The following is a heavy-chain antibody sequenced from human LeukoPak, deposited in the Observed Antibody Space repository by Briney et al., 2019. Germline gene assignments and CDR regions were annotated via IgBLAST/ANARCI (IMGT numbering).Heavy chain of an antibody. Sequence: GGALRVSCVASGFTFSNAWMIWVRPAPRKGLEWVVRIKSKTDGGRTDSAEAVKGRFTISRDATNNTMYLQMNSMRAEDTDVYYCEKARDIVATTFDYWGQGTLVTVSS. V-gene: IGHV3-15*01. CDR1: GFTFSNAW. CDR3: EKARDIVATTFDY. CDR2: IKSKTDGGRT. D-gene: IGHD5-12*01. J-gene: IGHJ4*02.